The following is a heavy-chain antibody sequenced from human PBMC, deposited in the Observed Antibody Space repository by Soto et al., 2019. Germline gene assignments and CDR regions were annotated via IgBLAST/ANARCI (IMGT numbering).Heavy chain of an antibody. D-gene: IGHD3-22*01. J-gene: IGHJ5*02. Sequence: PSETLSLTCTVSGGSISSGGYYWAWIRQHPGKGLEWLGYIHYSGGATYSPSYNPSLKSRITISVDTSKSQFSLKLTSVSAADTAVYYCARVPTYYQSGIGYQPFHPWGQGTLVTVSS. CDR3: ARVPTYYQSGIGYQPFHP. CDR1: GGSISSGGYY. CDR2: IHYSGGATYSP. V-gene: IGHV4-31*03.